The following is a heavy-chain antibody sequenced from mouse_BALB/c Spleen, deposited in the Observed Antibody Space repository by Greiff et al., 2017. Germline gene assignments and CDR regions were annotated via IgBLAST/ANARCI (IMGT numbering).Heavy chain of an antibody. CDR3: GGMGNYFDY. D-gene: IGHD2-3*01. J-gene: IGHJ2*01. CDR2: INPYNDGT. Sequence: GLEWIGYINPYNDGTKYNEKFKGKATLTSDKSSSTAYMELSSLTSEDSAVYYCGGMGNYFDYWGQGTTLTVSS. V-gene: IGHV1-14*01.